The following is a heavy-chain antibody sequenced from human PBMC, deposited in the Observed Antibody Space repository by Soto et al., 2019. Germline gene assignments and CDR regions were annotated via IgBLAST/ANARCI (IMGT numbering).Heavy chain of an antibody. Sequence: GGSLRLSCAASGFTFSSYGMHWVRQAPGKGLEWVAVISYDGSNKYYADSVKGRFTISRDNSKNTLYLQMNSLRAEDTAVYYCAKVSGDFWSGYYAQDRWGMDVWGQGTTVTVSS. D-gene: IGHD3-3*01. CDR2: ISYDGSNK. CDR3: AKVSGDFWSGYYAQDRWGMDV. J-gene: IGHJ6*02. V-gene: IGHV3-30*18. CDR1: GFTFSSYG.